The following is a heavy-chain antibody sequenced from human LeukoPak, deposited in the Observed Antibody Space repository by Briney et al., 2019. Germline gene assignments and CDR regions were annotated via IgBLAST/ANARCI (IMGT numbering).Heavy chain of an antibody. V-gene: IGHV5-51*01. CDR2: IYPGDSDT. D-gene: IGHD5-18*01. Sequence: GESLKISCKGSGYSFTSYWTGWVRQMPGKGLEWMGIIYPGDSDTRYSPSFQGQVTISADKSISTAYLQWSSLKASDTAMYYCASTYSYGSYWFDPWGQGTLVTVSS. CDR1: GYSFTSYW. CDR3: ASTYSYGSYWFDP. J-gene: IGHJ5*02.